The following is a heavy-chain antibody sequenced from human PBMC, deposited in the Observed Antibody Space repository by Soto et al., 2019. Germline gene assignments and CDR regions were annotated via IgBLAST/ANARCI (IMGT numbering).Heavy chain of an antibody. Sequence: SETLSLTCTVSGGSITSYYWTWIRQPPGQGLEWIGYISDIGSTSYNPSLTSRVTMLVDTSKKQVSLKLSSVTVADSAVYFCARSIPDCRGGGMDVWGQGATVTVSS. V-gene: IGHV4-59*01. CDR3: ARSIPDCRGGGMDV. D-gene: IGHD3-10*01. J-gene: IGHJ6*02. CDR1: GGSITSYY. CDR2: ISDIGST.